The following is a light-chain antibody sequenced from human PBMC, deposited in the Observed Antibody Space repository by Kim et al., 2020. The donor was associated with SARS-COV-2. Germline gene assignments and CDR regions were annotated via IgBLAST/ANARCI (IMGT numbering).Light chain of an antibody. Sequence: ASVGDRVTITCQASQGIGNDLGWYQQRPGNAPKLLIYAASSLQSGVPSRFSGSGSGTEFTLTISSLQPEDFATYYCLQDYNYPLTFGPGTKVDIK. CDR2: AAS. V-gene: IGKV1-6*01. J-gene: IGKJ3*01. CDR1: QGIGND. CDR3: LQDYNYPLT.